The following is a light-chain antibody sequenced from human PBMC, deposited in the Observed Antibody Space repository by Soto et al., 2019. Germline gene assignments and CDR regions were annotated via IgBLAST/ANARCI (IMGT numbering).Light chain of an antibody. V-gene: IGLV2-14*01. CDR2: EVS. CDR1: SSDVGGYNY. Sequence: QSVLTQPASVSGSPGQSITISCTGTSSDVGGYNYVSWYQQHPGKAPKLMIYEVSNRPSGVSNRFSGSKSGNTASLTISGLQAEDEADYYGSSYTSSSYVFGTGTKLTVL. CDR3: SSYTSSSYV. J-gene: IGLJ1*01.